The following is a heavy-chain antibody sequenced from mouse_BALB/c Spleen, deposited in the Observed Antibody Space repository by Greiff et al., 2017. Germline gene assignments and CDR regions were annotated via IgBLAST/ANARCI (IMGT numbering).Heavy chain of an antibody. CDR2: IYPGDGYT. J-gene: IGHJ2*01. CDR3: ARWDGSSYYFDY. V-gene: IGHV1-63*02. Sequence: VQLQQSGAELVRPGTSVKISCKASGYTFTNYWLGWVKQRPGHGLEWIGDIYPGDGYTNYNEKFKGKATLTADTSSSTAYMQLSSLTSEDSAVYFCARWDGSSYYFDYWGQGTTLTVSS. CDR1: GYTFTNYW. D-gene: IGHD1-1*01.